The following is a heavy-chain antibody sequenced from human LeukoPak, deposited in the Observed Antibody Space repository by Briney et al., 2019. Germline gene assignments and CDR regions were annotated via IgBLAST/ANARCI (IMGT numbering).Heavy chain of an antibody. Sequence: GGSLRLSCAASGFTFSSYGMHWVRQAPGKGLGWVAFIRYDGSNKYYADSVKGRFTISRDNSKNTLYLQMNSLRAEDTAVCYCAKDPSSSTPYYFDYWGQGTLVTVSS. D-gene: IGHD6-6*01. V-gene: IGHV3-30*02. J-gene: IGHJ4*02. CDR2: IRYDGSNK. CDR3: AKDPSSSTPYYFDY. CDR1: GFTFSSYG.